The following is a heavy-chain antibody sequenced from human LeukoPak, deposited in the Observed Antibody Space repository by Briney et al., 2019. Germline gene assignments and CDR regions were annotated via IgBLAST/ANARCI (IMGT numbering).Heavy chain of an antibody. CDR1: GYKFTNYG. V-gene: IGHV1-18*01. J-gene: IGHJ4*02. CDR3: ARVPGRGYGLYSFDY. CDR2: ISPYNGNT. D-gene: IGHD3-22*01. Sequence: ASVKVSCKASGYKFTNYGISWVRQAPGQGLEWMGWISPYNGNTIYAQKLQGRVTMTTDTSTSTAYMELSSLRSEDTAVYYCARVPGRGYGLYSFDYWGQGTLVTVSS.